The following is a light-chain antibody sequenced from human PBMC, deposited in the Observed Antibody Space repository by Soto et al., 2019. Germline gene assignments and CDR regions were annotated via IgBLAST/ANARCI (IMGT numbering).Light chain of an antibody. V-gene: IGLV1-47*01. CDR3: ATWDDSLSNYV. Sequence: QSALAQPPSASGTPGQRVTISCSGSSSNIGSNYVYCYQHLTGTAPKLLIYRNNQRPSGVPDRFSGSKSGTSASLAISGLRSEDEADYYCATWDDSLSNYVFGTGTKVTVL. CDR1: SSNIGSNY. CDR2: RNN. J-gene: IGLJ1*01.